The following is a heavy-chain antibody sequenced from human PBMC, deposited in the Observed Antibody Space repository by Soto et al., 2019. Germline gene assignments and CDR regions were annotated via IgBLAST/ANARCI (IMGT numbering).Heavy chain of an antibody. Sequence: SETLSLTCAVYGGSFSGYYWSWIRQPPGKGLEWIGEINHSGSTNYNPSLKSRVTISVDTSKNQFSLKLSSVTAADTAVYYCARGGLLWFGELLYQFDYWGQGTLVTVSS. D-gene: IGHD3-10*01. J-gene: IGHJ4*02. CDR1: GGSFSGYY. V-gene: IGHV4-34*01. CDR3: ARGGLLWFGELLYQFDY. CDR2: INHSGST.